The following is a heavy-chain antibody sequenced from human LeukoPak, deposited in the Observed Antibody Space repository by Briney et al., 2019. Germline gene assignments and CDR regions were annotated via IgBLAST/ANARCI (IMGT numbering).Heavy chain of an antibody. Sequence: GGSLRLSCVATGLRFRSYAMNWVRQAPGKGLECISTISDDSSFTYYADSVKGRSAISRDDSKNTLYLQMNNLKVEDTAVYYCVRVRLGATTRMFDYWGQGTLVTVSS. V-gene: IGHV3-23*01. D-gene: IGHD1-26*01. CDR1: GLRFRSYA. J-gene: IGHJ4*02. CDR2: ISDDSSFT. CDR3: VRVRLGATTRMFDY.